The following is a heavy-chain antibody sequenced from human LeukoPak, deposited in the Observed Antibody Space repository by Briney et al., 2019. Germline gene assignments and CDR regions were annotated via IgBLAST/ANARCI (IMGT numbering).Heavy chain of an antibody. CDR1: GFTFSSYS. V-gene: IGHV3-21*01. Sequence: RSGGSLRLSCAASGFTFSSYSMNWVRQAPGKGLEWVSSISSSSSYIYYADSVKGRFTISRDNAKNSLYLQMNSLRAEDTAVYYCARSIAVAGSAGGWGQGTLVTVSS. CDR3: ARSIAVAGSAGG. J-gene: IGHJ4*02. CDR2: ISSSSSYI. D-gene: IGHD6-19*01.